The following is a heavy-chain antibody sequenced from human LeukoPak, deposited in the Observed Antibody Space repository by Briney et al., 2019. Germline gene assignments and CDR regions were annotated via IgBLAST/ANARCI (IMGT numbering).Heavy chain of an antibody. CDR2: ISGSGGST. J-gene: IGHJ4*02. V-gene: IGHV3-23*01. CDR3: AKDFRCSGGSCYSDY. CDR1: GFTFSSYA. Sequence: GGSLRLSCAASGFTFSSYAMSWVRQAPGKGLEWVSAISGSGGSTYYADSVKGRFTISRDNSKNTLYLQMNSLRAEDTAVYYCAKDFRCSGGSCYSDYWGQGTLVTVSS. D-gene: IGHD2-15*01.